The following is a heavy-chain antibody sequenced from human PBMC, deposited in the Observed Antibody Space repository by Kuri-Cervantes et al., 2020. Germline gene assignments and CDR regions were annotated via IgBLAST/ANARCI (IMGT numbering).Heavy chain of an antibody. CDR1: GYTFSSYG. CDR2: ISVYNGNT. D-gene: IGHD2-2*01. V-gene: IGHV1-18*01. Sequence: ASVKVSCKASGYTFSSYGITWVRQAPGQGLEWMGWISVYNGNTNYAQKLQGRVTMTTDTSTSTAYMELRSLRSDDTAVYYCANTLRGPAADLYYFDYWGQGTLVTVSS. CDR3: ANTLRGPAADLYYFDY. J-gene: IGHJ4*02.